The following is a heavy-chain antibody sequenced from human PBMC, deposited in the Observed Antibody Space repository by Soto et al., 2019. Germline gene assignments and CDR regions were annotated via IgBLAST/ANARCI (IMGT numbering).Heavy chain of an antibody. Sequence: SETLSLTCTVSGGSIGSYYWSRIRQPPGKGLEWIGYIYYSGSTNYNPSLKSRVTISVDTSKNQFSLKLSSVTAADTAVYYCARTLSLYSSGWYYFDYWGQGTLVTVSS. CDR1: GGSIGSYY. CDR2: IYYSGST. J-gene: IGHJ4*02. D-gene: IGHD6-19*01. V-gene: IGHV4-59*08. CDR3: ARTLSLYSSGWYYFDY.